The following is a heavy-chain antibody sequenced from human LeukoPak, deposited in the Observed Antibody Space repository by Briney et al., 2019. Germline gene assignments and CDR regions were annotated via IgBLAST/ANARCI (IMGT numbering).Heavy chain of an antibody. D-gene: IGHD3-22*01. V-gene: IGHV4-38-2*02. CDR1: GYSISSGYY. J-gene: IGHJ4*02. CDR2: IYHSGST. Sequence: PSETLSLTCTVSGYSISSGYYWGWIRQPPGKGLEWIGSIYHSGSTYYNPSLKSRVTISVDTSKNQFSLKLSSVTAADTAVYYCARLRAITSSGYYIPYYFDYWGQGTLVTVSS. CDR3: ARLRAITSSGYYIPYYFDY.